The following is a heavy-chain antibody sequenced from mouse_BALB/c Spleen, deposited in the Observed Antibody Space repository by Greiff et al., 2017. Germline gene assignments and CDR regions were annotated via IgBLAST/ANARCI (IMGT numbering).Heavy chain of an antibody. D-gene: IGHD2-14*01. CDR2: ISYSGST. V-gene: IGHV3-2*02. CDR1: GYSITSDYA. J-gene: IGHJ4*01. Sequence: DVQLQESGPGLVKPSQSLSLTCTVTGYSITSDYAWNWIRQFPGNKLEWMGYISYSGSTSYNPSLKSRISITRDTSKNQFFLQLNSVTTEDTATYYCARNYRYDQGAMDYWGQGTSVTVSS. CDR3: ARNYRYDQGAMDY.